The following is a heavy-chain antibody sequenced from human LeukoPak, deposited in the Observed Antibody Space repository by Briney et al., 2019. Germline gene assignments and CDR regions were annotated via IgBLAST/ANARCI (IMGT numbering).Heavy chain of an antibody. V-gene: IGHV3-23*01. CDR2: ISGSGGST. Sequence: PGGSLRLSCTASGFSFSRYSMNWVRQAPGKGLEWVSGISGSGGSTYYADSVKGRFTISRDNSKDTLYLQMNSLRAEDTAVYYCAKAQLRLGELSSYHGFDSWGQGTLVTVSS. CDR1: GFSFSRYS. J-gene: IGHJ4*02. D-gene: IGHD3-16*02. CDR3: AKAQLRLGELSSYHGFDS.